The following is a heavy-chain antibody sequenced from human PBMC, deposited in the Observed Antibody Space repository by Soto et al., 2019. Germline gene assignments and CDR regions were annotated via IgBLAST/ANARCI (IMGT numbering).Heavy chain of an antibody. J-gene: IGHJ6*02. CDR3: ARYWASYGMDV. CDR2: INWDDNK. V-gene: IGHV2-70*01. D-gene: IGHD2-8*02. CDR1: GFSLTTYEMS. Sequence: GSGPTLVNPTQTLTLTCTFSGFSLTTYEMSVSWIRQPPGKALEWLALINWDDNKYYSTSLKTRLTISKDTSKNQVVLTMTNMDPVDTATYYCARYWASYGMDVWGQGTTVTVSS.